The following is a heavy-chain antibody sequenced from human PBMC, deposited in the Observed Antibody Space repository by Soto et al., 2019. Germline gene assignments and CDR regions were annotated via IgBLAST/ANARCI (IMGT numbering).Heavy chain of an antibody. CDR3: AGMPYTSGLRFDP. CDR2: IYQSGVT. V-gene: IGHV4-30-2*01. CDR1: GDSYSISTFS. D-gene: IGHD6-19*01. J-gene: IGHJ5*02. Sequence: SETLSLTCNMSGDSYSISTFSWSWIRQPPGKALQWIGFIYQSGVTSYNPSLASRVSISLDRSNNQCSLKLKSVAAADTAVYFCAGMPYTSGLRFDPWGPGTLVTVSS.